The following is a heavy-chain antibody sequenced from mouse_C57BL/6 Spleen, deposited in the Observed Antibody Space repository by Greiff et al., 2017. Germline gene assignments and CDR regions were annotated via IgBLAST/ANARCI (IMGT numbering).Heavy chain of an antibody. CDR3: SSLDDGSSRYWYFDV. V-gene: IGHV1-39*01. J-gene: IGHJ1*03. CDR2: INTNCGTT. D-gene: IGHD1-1*01. Sequence: EVQGVESGPELVKPGASVKISCKASGYSFTDYNMNWVKQSNGKSIVWIGVINTNCGTTSYNQKLKGQATLTVDTSTSPAYMQLNSLTSEDSAVYYCSSLDDGSSRYWYFDVWGTGTTVTVSS. CDR1: GYSFTDYN.